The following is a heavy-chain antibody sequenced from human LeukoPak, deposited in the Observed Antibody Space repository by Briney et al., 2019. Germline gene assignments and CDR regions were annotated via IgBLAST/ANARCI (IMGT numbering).Heavy chain of an antibody. V-gene: IGHV4-59*08. CDR1: GDSITGYY. J-gene: IGHJ4*02. CDR2: IYYSGST. D-gene: IGHD6-13*01. Sequence: SSETLSLTCTVSGDSITGYYWSWIRQPPGKGLEWIGYIYYSGSTNYNPSLKSRVTISVDTSKNQFSLKLSSVTAADTAVYYCARPLYRSSSWTGLAYWGQGTLVTVSS. CDR3: ARPLYRSSSWTGLAY.